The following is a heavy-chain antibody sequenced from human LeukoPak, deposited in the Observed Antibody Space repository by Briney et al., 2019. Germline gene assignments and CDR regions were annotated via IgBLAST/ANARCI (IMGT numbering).Heavy chain of an antibody. D-gene: IGHD3-9*01. Sequence: SETLSLTCTVSGGSISSYYWSWIRPPPGKGLGWVGYIYYSGSTNYNPSLKSRVTIPVDTSKNQFSLKLSSVTAADTAVYYCARTSLHYDILTGYHYDAFDIWGQGTMVTVSS. V-gene: IGHV4-59*08. J-gene: IGHJ3*02. CDR1: GGSISSYY. CDR2: IYYSGST. CDR3: ARTSLHYDILTGYHYDAFDI.